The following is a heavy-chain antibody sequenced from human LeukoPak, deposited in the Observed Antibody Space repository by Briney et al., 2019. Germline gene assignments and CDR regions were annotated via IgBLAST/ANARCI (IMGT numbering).Heavy chain of an antibody. CDR2: INHSGST. CDR3: ARERKYYYDSRGYHVIAFDS. Sequence: SETLSLTCAVCVGSFSGYYWSWLRQPPGKGLEWIGEINHSGSTNYNPSLKSRVTISVDTSKNHFSLKMNSVTTADTAVYYCARERKYYYDSRGYHVIAFDSWGQGTMVTVSP. CDR1: VGSFSGYY. D-gene: IGHD3-22*01. V-gene: IGHV4-34*01. J-gene: IGHJ3*02.